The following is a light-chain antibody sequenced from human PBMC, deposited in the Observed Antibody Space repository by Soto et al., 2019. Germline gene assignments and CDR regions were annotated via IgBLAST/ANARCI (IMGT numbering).Light chain of an antibody. CDR3: QQYNNWLT. CDR2: GAS. Sequence: EIGMTQSPATLSVSPGERATLSCRASESMSSNLAWYQQKPGQAPRLLIYGASTRATGIPARFSGSGTGTEFTLTISSLQSEDFALDYCQQYNNWLTFGGGTKVEIK. CDR1: ESMSSN. V-gene: IGKV3-15*01. J-gene: IGKJ4*01.